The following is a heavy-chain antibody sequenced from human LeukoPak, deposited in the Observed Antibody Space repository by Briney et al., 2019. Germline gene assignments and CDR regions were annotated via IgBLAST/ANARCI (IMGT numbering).Heavy chain of an antibody. CDR2: VSHTGST. Sequence: SETLSLTCAVYGGSFSGYYWSWIRQPPGKGLEWIGRVSHTGSTDYNPSLRSRVIVSVDTSKDQFSLKLSSVTAANTAVYYCARVDGWAYSGYDAFAFLRAPWGQGTLVTVSS. CDR1: GGSFSGYY. J-gene: IGHJ5*02. D-gene: IGHD5-12*01. V-gene: IGHV4-34*01. CDR3: ARVDGWAYSGYDAFAFLRAP.